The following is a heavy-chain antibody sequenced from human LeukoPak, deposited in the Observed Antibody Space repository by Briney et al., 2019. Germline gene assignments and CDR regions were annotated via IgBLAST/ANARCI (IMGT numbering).Heavy chain of an antibody. CDR1: GFTFSSYS. V-gene: IGHV3-21*01. CDR3: ARGGSSVVDY. CDR2: ISSSSSYI. Sequence: GGSLRLSCAASGFTFSSYSMNWVRQAPGKGLECVSSISSSSSYIYYADSVKGRFTISRDNAKNSLYLQMNSLRAEDTAVYYCARGGSSVVDYWGQGTLVTVSS. D-gene: IGHD6-13*01. J-gene: IGHJ4*02.